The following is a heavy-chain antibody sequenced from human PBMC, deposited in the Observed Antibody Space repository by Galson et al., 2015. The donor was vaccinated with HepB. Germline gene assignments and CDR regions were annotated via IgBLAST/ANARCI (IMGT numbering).Heavy chain of an antibody. D-gene: IGHD4-23*01. CDR2: ISYDGSNE. V-gene: IGHV3-30-3*01. CDR3: ARERHGGNWFSPIDY. J-gene: IGHJ4*02. CDR1: GFTFGSYA. Sequence: SLRLSCAASGFTFGSYAMHWVRQAPGKGLECVAIISYDGSNEYYPDSVKGRFTISRDNSKNTLYLQMNSLRPEDTAVYFCARERHGGNWFSPIDYWGQGTLVTVSS.